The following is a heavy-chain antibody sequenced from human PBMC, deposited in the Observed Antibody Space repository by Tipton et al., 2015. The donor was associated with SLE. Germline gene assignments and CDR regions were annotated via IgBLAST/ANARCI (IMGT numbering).Heavy chain of an antibody. Sequence: TLSLTCTVSGASITSHYWSWIRQPPGKGLEWIGYIYYSGSTNYHPSLRGRGTISVDTSKNQFSLKLNSVTAADTAVYYCARLLLGGAFDIWGQGTMVTVSS. CDR2: IYYSGST. CDR3: ARLLLGGAFDI. D-gene: IGHD3-16*01. CDR1: GASITSHY. V-gene: IGHV4-59*11. J-gene: IGHJ3*02.